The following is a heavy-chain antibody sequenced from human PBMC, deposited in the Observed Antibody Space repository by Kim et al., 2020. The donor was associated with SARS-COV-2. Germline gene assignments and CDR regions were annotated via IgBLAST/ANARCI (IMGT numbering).Heavy chain of an antibody. Sequence: SETLSLTCAVYGGSFSDNNWSWIRQPPGKGLEWIGEINHSGGTNVSPSVKSRITISVDTSKSQFSLRLKSMTATDTAVYYCARGRTGVVPSPVMGLGPYYDYYAMDVWGRGTPVAVSS. CDR1: GGSFSDNN. D-gene: IGHD3-3*01. CDR2: INHSGGT. CDR3: ARGRTGVVPSPVMGLGPYYDYYAMDV. J-gene: IGHJ6*02. V-gene: IGHV4-34*01.